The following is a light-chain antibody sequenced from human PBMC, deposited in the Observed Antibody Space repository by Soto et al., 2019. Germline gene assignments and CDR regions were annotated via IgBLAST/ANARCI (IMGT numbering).Light chain of an antibody. Sequence: EILLTQSPGTLSLSPGERATLSCRASQSVSSSYLAWYQQKPGQAPRLLIYGASSRATGIPARFSGSGSGTDFTLTISRLEPEDFAVYYCQQYGSSLFTFGPGTKVDIK. CDR2: GAS. J-gene: IGKJ3*01. CDR1: QSVSSSY. CDR3: QQYGSSLFT. V-gene: IGKV3-20*01.